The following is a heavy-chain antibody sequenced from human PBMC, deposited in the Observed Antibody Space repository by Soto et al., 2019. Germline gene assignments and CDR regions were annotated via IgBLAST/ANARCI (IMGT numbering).Heavy chain of an antibody. D-gene: IGHD3-10*01. V-gene: IGHV1-2*02. J-gene: IGHJ4*02. Sequence: ASVKVSFKASGYTFPGYYMHWVRQAPGQGLEWMGWINPNSGGTNYAQKFQGRVTMTRDTSISTAYMELSRLRSDDTAVYYCARDSYGSGSYYLDYWGQGTLVTVSS. CDR2: INPNSGGT. CDR1: GYTFPGYY. CDR3: ARDSYGSGSYYLDY.